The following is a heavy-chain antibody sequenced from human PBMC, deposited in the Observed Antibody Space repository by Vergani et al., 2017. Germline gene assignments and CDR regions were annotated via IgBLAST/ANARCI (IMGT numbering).Heavy chain of an antibody. CDR3: ASLKATTSQNFDY. D-gene: IGHD5-12*01. V-gene: IGHV1-69*02. CDR2: INPILGIA. J-gene: IGHJ4*02. Sequence: QVQLVQSGAEVKKPGSSVKVSCKASGGTFSSYTISWVRQAPGQGLEWMGRINPILGIANYAQKFQGRVTITADKSTSTAYMELSSLRSEDTAVYYCASLKATTSQNFDYWGQGTLVTVSS. CDR1: GGTFSSYT.